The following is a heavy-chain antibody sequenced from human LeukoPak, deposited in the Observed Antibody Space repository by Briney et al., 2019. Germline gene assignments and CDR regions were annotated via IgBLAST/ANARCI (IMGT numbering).Heavy chain of an antibody. J-gene: IGHJ4*02. CDR2: ISAYNGDT. V-gene: IGHV1-18*01. CDR3: ARLLAYCGGDCYSEEDY. Sequence: RASVKVSCKASGYTFSSYGISWVRQAPGQGLEWMGWISAYNGDTNYAQKLQGRVTMTTDTSTSTAYMELRSLRSDDTAVYYCARLLAYCGGDCYSEEDYWGQGTLVTVSS. CDR1: GYTFSSYG. D-gene: IGHD2-21*01.